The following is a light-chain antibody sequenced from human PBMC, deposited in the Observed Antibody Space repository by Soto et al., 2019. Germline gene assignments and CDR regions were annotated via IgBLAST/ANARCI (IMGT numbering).Light chain of an antibody. CDR1: QDIRNH. V-gene: IGKV1-33*01. Sequence: DIPMTQSPSSLSASVGDRITITCQASQDIRNHLNWYQQTPGKAPKILIYDASNLEAGVPSRFGGSGSGTDFTFTNSSLHPEDITTYYCQQYLNVLTFGGGTKVEIK. J-gene: IGKJ4*01. CDR3: QQYLNVLT. CDR2: DAS.